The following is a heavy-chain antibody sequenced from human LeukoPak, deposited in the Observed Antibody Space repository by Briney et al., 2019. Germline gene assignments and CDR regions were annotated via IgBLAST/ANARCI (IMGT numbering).Heavy chain of an antibody. V-gene: IGHV3-21*01. CDR2: ISSNSSYI. Sequence: PGGSLRLSCAAPGFIFSSYSMNWVRQAPGKGLEWVSYISSNSSYIYYADSVKGRFTISRDNAKNSLYLQMNSLRVEDTAVYYCARHVVAVGFDYWGQGTLVTVSS. CDR1: GFIFSSYS. CDR3: ARHVVAVGFDY. D-gene: IGHD3-22*01. J-gene: IGHJ4*02.